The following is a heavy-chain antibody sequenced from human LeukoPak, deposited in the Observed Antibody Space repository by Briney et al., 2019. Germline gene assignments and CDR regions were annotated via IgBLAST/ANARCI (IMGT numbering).Heavy chain of an antibody. D-gene: IGHD6-13*01. CDR2: ISGSSSYI. CDR3: ARVGIAASDAFDI. CDR1: GFTFSTYN. J-gene: IGHJ3*02. V-gene: IGHV3-21*01. Sequence: KSGGSLRLSCAASGFTFSTYNMNWVRQAPGKGLEWVSSISGSSSYIYYADSVKGRFSISRDNAKNSLYLQMNSLRAEDTAVYYCARVGIAASDAFDIWGQGTMVTVSS.